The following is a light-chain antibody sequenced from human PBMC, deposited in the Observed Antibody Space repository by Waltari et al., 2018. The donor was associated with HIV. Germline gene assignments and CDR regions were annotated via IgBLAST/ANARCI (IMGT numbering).Light chain of an antibody. Sequence: QSALTQPPSTSGPPGQRVTIPCSGSSAHIGKSVVNWFQQVPGTAPNLLVSGRDQRPSGVPDRFSGSKSGTSGSLAISGLQSEDEGDYYCAVWDDSVNGYVFGTGTKVTVL. CDR3: AVWDDSVNGYV. J-gene: IGLJ1*01. V-gene: IGLV1-44*01. CDR2: GRD. CDR1: SAHIGKSV.